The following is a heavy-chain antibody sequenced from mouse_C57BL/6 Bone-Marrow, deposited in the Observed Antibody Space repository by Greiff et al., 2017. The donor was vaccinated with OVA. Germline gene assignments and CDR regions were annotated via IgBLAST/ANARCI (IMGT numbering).Heavy chain of an antibody. CDR1: GYSFTGYY. V-gene: IGHV1-31*01. Sequence: VQLQQSGPELVKPGASVKISCKASGYSFTGYYMHWVKQSHGNILDWIGYIYPYNGVSSYNQKFKGKATLTVDKSSSPAYMERRSRTAEDSAVYDGVYYGSSDWYFDVWGTGTTVTVAA. J-gene: IGHJ1*03. D-gene: IGHD1-1*01. CDR3: VYYGSSDWYFDV. CDR2: IYPYNGVS.